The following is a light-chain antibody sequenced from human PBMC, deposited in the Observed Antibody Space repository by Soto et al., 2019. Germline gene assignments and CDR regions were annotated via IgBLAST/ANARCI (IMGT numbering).Light chain of an antibody. CDR3: QQYGSTPLT. J-gene: IGKJ4*01. Sequence: ELVLTQSPGTLSLSPGERATLSCSASQSVEDNYLAWYQQKPGQPPRFLMYDASTRATGISDRFSGSGSGTDFTLTITRLEPEDFAVYYCQQYGSTPLTFGGGTKVEIK. V-gene: IGKV3-20*01. CDR2: DAS. CDR1: QSVEDNY.